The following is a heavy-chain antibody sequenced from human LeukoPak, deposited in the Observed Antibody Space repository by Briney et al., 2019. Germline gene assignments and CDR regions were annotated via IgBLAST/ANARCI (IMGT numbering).Heavy chain of an antibody. J-gene: IGHJ4*02. D-gene: IGHD3-3*01. V-gene: IGHV3-20*04. CDR3: ARGEYYDFWSGYYSPQYYFDY. CDR2: INWNGGST. CDR1: GFTFYDYG. Sequence: GSLRLSCATSGFTFYDYGMSWGRQTPGKGLEWVSGINWNGGSTGYADSVKGRFTISRDNAKNSLYLQMNSLRAEDTALYYCARGEYYDFWSGYYSPQYYFDYWGQGTLVTVSS.